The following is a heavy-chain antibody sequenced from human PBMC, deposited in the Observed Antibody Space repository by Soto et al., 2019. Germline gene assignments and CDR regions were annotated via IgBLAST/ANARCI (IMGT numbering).Heavy chain of an antibody. D-gene: IGHD3-10*01. CDR3: ATVALRSGSYYSPVFDY. Sequence: ASVKVSCKVSGYTLTELSMHWVRQAPGKGLEWMGGFDPEDGETIYAQKFQGRVTMTEDTSTDTAYMELSSLRSEDTAVYYCATVALRSGSYYSPVFDYWGQGTLVTVSS. J-gene: IGHJ4*02. CDR2: FDPEDGET. V-gene: IGHV1-24*01. CDR1: GYTLTELS.